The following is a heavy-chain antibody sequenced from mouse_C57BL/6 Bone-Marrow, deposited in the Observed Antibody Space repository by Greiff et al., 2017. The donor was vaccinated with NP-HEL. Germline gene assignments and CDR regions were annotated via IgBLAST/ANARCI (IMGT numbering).Heavy chain of an antibody. CDR3: AREGGLRRRTYAMDY. CDR1: GFTFSDYS. Sequence: EVQLVESEGGLVQPGSSMKLSCTASGFTFSDYSMAWVRQVPEKGLEWVANINYYGSSTYYLDSLKSRFIISRDNAKNILYLQMSSLKSEDTATYYCAREGGLRRRTYAMDYWGQGTSVTVSS. D-gene: IGHD2-4*01. V-gene: IGHV5-16*01. CDR2: INYYGSST. J-gene: IGHJ4*01.